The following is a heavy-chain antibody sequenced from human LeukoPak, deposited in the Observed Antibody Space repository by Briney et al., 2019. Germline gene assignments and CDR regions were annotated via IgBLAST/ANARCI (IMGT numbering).Heavy chain of an antibody. CDR2: IYTSGNT. CDR1: GGSIRSSTYY. Sequence: SETLSLTCTVSGGSIRSSTYYWSWIRQPAGKGLEWIGRIYTSGNTNYNPSLKSRVTMSVDTSKNQFSLKLSSVTAADTAVYYCARLAGTDAFDVWGQGAMVTVSS. V-gene: IGHV4-61*02. J-gene: IGHJ3*01. D-gene: IGHD6-19*01. CDR3: ARLAGTDAFDV.